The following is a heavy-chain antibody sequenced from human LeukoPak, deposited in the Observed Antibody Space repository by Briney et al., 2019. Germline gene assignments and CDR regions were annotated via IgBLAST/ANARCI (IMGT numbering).Heavy chain of an antibody. D-gene: IGHD3-22*01. Sequence: GPSVKASCKASGYTFTSYGISWVRQGPGQGLEWMGWISAYNGNTNYAQKLQGRVTMTTDTSTSTAYMELRSLRSDDTAVYYCAGHSSGTALFDYWGQGTLVTVSS. J-gene: IGHJ4*02. CDR2: ISAYNGNT. V-gene: IGHV1-18*01. CDR1: GYTFTSYG. CDR3: AGHSSGTALFDY.